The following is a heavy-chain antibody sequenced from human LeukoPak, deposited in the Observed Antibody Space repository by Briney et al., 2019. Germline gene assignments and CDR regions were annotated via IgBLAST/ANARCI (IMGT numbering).Heavy chain of an antibody. V-gene: IGHV1-2*02. Sequence: ASVKVSCKASGYTFTDYCMHWARQAPGQGLEWMGRINPNSGGTSYAQNSQGRVTMTRDTSISTAYMELSRLRSDDTAIYYCARDLEVWGQGTLVAVSS. CDR1: GYTFTDYC. CDR2: INPNSGGT. J-gene: IGHJ4*02. CDR3: ARDLEV.